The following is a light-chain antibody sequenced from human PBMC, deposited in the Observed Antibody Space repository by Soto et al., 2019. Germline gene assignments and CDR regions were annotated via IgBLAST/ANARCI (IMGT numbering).Light chain of an antibody. CDR3: QQYKSQSYT. CDR1: QSVSSW. CDR2: RAS. J-gene: IGKJ2*01. V-gene: IGKV1-5*03. Sequence: DLQMTQSPTTLSASVGDTVTITCRASQSVSSWLAWYQQKPGRAPKLLMYRASSLESGVPSRFSGSGSETEFTLTISSLQPDDFGTYYCQQYKSQSYTFGQGTKLELK.